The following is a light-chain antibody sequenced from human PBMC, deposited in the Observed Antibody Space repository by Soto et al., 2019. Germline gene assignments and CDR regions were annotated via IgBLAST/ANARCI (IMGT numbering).Light chain of an antibody. V-gene: IGKV3-20*01. CDR1: QSVSSSY. CDR2: GAS. Sequence: EIVLTQSPGTLSLSPGERATLSCRAIQSVSSSYLAWYQQKPGQAPRLLIYGASSRATGTPDRFSGSGSGTDFTLTISRLEPEDFAVYYCQQYNNWPRATFGGGTKVDIK. J-gene: IGKJ4*01. CDR3: QQYNNWPRAT.